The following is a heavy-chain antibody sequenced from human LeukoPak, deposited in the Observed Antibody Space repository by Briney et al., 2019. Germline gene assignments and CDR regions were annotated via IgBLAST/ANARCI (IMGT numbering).Heavy chain of an antibody. V-gene: IGHV1-18*01. CDR3: ARDVVNTAIVSPLFYSYSYGMAL. Sequence: GASVKVSCKTSGYTFTNFGISWVRQAPGEGLEWMGWIGVYNGITHFAQKFQGRVTMTTDTSTRTAYMELRSLRSDDTAVYYCARDVVNTAIVSPLFYSYSYGMALWRQGTTVTVSS. J-gene: IGHJ6*02. CDR2: IGVYNGIT. CDR1: GYTFTNFG. D-gene: IGHD5-18*01.